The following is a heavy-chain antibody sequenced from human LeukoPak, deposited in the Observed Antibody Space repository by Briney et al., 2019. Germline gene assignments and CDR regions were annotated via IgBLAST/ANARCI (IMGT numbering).Heavy chain of an antibody. V-gene: IGHV3-74*01. D-gene: IGHD5-18*01. CDR3: ARDHNYAFDY. Sequence: GGSLRLSCAASGFTFSSYWMHWVRQAPGKGLVWVSRIKSDGSTNYADSVKGRFTISRDNTKNTVSLQMNSLRAEDTGVYYCARDHNYAFDYWGQGTLVTVSS. J-gene: IGHJ4*02. CDR2: IKSDGST. CDR1: GFTFSSYW.